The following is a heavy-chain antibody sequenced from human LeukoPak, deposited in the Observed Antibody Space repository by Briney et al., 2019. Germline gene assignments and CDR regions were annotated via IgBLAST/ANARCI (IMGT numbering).Heavy chain of an antibody. J-gene: IGHJ3*02. CDR3: ARDLFLWGAFDI. Sequence: PGGSLRLSCAASGFTFSRYEMNWVSQAPGKGLEWVSYISSSGSTIYYADSVKGRFTIARDNAKNSLYLQMNSLRAEDTAVYYCARDLFLWGAFDIWGQGTMVTVSS. D-gene: IGHD2/OR15-2a*01. V-gene: IGHV3-48*03. CDR1: GFTFSRYE. CDR2: ISSSGSTI.